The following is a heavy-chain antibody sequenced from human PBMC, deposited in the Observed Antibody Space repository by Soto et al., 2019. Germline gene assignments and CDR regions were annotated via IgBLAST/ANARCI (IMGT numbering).Heavy chain of an antibody. CDR1: GGSFSGYY. Sequence: QVQLQQWGAGLLKPSETLSLTCAVYGGSFSGYYWRWIRQPPGKGLEWIGEINHSGSTNYNPSLKSRVTISADTSNKQFSLKLSSMTAADTAVYYCARGLGSAGSGSDDYYYYGMDVWGQGTTVTVSS. CDR2: INHSGST. D-gene: IGHD3-10*01. CDR3: ARGLGSAGSGSDDYYYYGMDV. V-gene: IGHV4-34*01. J-gene: IGHJ6*02.